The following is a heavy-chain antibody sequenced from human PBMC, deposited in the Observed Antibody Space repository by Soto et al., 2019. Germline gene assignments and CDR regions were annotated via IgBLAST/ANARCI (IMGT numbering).Heavy chain of an antibody. V-gene: IGHV4-61*01. J-gene: IGHJ1*01. CDR3: ARAASTYFDLLSAFHH. CDR1: GDPLSSGSYY. CDR2: IYYTGTT. D-gene: IGHD3-9*01. Sequence: PSETLSLTCTVSGDPLSSGSYYWSWIRQSPGKRLEWIAYIYYTGTTKYNPSLKSRVTISVDTSKNQFSLRLTSVTAADTAVYYCARAASTYFDLLSAFHHWAQGTLVTVSS.